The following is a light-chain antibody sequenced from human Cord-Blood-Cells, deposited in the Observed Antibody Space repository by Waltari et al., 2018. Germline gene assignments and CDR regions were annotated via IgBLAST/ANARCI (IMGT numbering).Light chain of an antibody. CDR1: QSISSY. CDR2: AAS. J-gene: IGKJ2*01. V-gene: IGKV1-39*01. CDR3: QQSYSTPPEYT. Sequence: DIQMTPSPSSLSASVGDRVTITCRASQSISSYLNWYQQKPGKAPKLRIYAASSLQSGVPSRFSGSGSGTDFTLTISSLQPEDFATYYCQQSYSTPPEYTFGQGTKLEIK.